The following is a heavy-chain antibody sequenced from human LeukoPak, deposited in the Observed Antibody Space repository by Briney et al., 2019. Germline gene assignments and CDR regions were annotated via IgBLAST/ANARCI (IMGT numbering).Heavy chain of an antibody. V-gene: IGHV3-21*01. CDR2: ISSSSSYI. CDR1: GFTFSSYS. J-gene: IGHJ4*02. Sequence: GGSLRLSCAASGFTFSSYSMNWVRQAPGKGLEWVSSISSSSSYIYYADSVKGRFTISRDNAKNSLYLQMNSLRAEDTAVYYCARVFSAFAMVRGVSDYWGQGTLVTVSS. D-gene: IGHD3-10*01. CDR3: ARVFSAFAMVRGVSDY.